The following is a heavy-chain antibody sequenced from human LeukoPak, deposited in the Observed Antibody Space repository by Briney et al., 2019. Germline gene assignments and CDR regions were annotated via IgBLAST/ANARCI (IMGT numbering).Heavy chain of an antibody. CDR1: GFTFSSYG. CDR3: ARDQRGYCSSTSCSPMDY. V-gene: IGHV3-30*19. J-gene: IGHJ4*02. D-gene: IGHD2-2*01. CDR2: ISYDGSNK. Sequence: PGGSLRLSCAASGFTFSSYGMHWVRQAPGKGLEWVAVISYDGSNKYYADSVKGRFTISRDNSKNTLYLQMNSLRAEDTAVYYCARDQRGYCSSTSCSPMDYWGQGTLVTVSS.